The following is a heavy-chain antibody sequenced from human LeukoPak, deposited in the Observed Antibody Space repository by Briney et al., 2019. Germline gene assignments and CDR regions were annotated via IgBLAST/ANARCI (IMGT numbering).Heavy chain of an antibody. CDR2: IKQDGSEK. CDR3: ARDSSFLGMGY. J-gene: IGHJ4*02. Sequence: GGSLRLSCAASGFTFSSYWMSWVRQAPGKGLEWVANIKQDGSEKYYVDSVKGRFTISRDNAKNSLYLQMNSLRVEDTAVHYCARDSSFLGMGYWGQGTLVTVSS. V-gene: IGHV3-7*01. CDR1: GFTFSSYW. D-gene: IGHD7-27*01.